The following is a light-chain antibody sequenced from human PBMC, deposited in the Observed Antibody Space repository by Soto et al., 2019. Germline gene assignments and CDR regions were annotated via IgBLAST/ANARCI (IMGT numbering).Light chain of an antibody. J-gene: IGKJ5*01. CDR2: AAS. Sequence: DIQMTQSPSSVSASVGDRVTITCRASQYISNWLGWYQQKPGKAPNLLIYAASSLQSGVPSRFSGSGSGTDFTLTISSLQPEDFATYYCQQTYTAPVTFGQGTRLEI. V-gene: IGKV1-12*01. CDR3: QQTYTAPVT. CDR1: QYISNW.